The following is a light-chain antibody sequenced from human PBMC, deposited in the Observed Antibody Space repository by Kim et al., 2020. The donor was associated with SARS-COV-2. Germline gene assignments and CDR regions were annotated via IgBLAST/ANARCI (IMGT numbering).Light chain of an antibody. CDR3: MQGTHWPFT. CDR1: QSLVYSYGNIY. J-gene: IGKJ3*01. CDR2: KVS. Sequence: PASIACRSSQSLVYSYGNIYLNWFRQRPGQSPRRLIYKVSNRDSGVPDRFSGSGSGTDFTLQISRVEAEDVGVYYCMQGTHWPFTFGPGTKVYIK. V-gene: IGKV2-30*01.